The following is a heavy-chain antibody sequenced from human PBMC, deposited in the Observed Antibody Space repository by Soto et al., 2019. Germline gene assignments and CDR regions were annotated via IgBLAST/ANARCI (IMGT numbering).Heavy chain of an antibody. J-gene: IGHJ4*02. CDR1: GFTVSSNY. CDR2: IYSGGST. D-gene: IGHD6-19*01. Sequence: GGSLRLSCAASGFTVSSNYINWVRQAPGKGLEWVSVIYSGGSTYYADSVKGRFTISRDNSKNTLYLQMNSLRAEDTAVYYCARAQWLVSHFDYWGQGTLVTVSS. CDR3: ARAQWLVSHFDY. V-gene: IGHV3-66*01.